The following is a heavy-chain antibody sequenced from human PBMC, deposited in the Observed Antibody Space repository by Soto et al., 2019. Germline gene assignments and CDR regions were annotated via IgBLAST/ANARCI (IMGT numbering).Heavy chain of an antibody. J-gene: IGHJ6*01. CDR1: DYSISIGYN. CDR2: IHHSGTT. V-gene: IGHV4-38-2*01. D-gene: IGHD2-8*01. Sequence: PSETLSLTCAVSDYSISIGYNGGWIRQPPVKGLEWIGSIHHSGTTYYNPSLKSRVTISVDTSKNQFSLKLSSVTAADTAVYYCARTIHCINGVCSPIYGMDVWGQGTTVTVSS. CDR3: ARTIHCINGVCSPIYGMDV.